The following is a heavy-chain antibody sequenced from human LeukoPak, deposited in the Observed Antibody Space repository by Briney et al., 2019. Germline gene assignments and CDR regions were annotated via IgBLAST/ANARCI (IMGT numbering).Heavy chain of an antibody. J-gene: IGHJ4*02. D-gene: IGHD2-21*02. CDR3: AKDRLVVTAGDY. V-gene: IGHV3-21*04. CDR1: GFTFSSYW. CDR2: ISSSSIYI. Sequence: GGSLRLSCAASGFTFSSYWMSWVRQAPGKGLEWVSSISSSSIYIYYADSVKGRFTISRDNSKNTLYLQMNSLRAEDTAVYYCAKDRLVVTAGDYWGQGTLVTVSS.